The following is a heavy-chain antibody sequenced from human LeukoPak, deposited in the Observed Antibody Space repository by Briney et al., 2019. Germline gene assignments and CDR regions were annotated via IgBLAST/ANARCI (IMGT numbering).Heavy chain of an antibody. D-gene: IGHD2-15*01. J-gene: IGHJ4*02. Sequence: SETLSLTCTVFGGSISSSSYYWGWIRQPPGKGLEWIGSIYYSGSTYYNPSLKSRVTISVDTSKDQFSLKLSSVTAADTAVYYCARLLPVVVAADYWGQGTLVTVSS. CDR2: IYYSGST. CDR3: ARLLPVVVAADY. CDR1: GGSISSSSYY. V-gene: IGHV4-39*01.